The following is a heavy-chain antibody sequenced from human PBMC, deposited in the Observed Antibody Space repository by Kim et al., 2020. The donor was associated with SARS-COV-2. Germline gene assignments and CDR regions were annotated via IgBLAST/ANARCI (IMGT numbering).Heavy chain of an antibody. J-gene: IGHJ4*02. CDR3: ASTENYSGWYPGSY. D-gene: IGHD6-19*01. V-gene: IGHV3-30*01. Sequence: ADSVKGRFTISRDNSKNTLYLQMNSLRAEDTAVYYCASTENYSGWYPGSYWGQGTLVTVSS.